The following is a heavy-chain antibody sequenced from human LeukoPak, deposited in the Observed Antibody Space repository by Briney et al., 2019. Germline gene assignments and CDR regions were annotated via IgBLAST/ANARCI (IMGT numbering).Heavy chain of an antibody. CDR2: ISRAGESI. CDR3: MRGATDTTRWFDP. Sequence: GGSLRLSCAASGFTFNAYSMGWVRQAPGKGLEWVSIISRAGESIFYADSVKGRFTISRDNAKNSLYLQMNGLRAEDTAAYYCMRGATDTTRWFDPWGQGTLVTVSS. J-gene: IGHJ5*02. D-gene: IGHD1-7*01. V-gene: IGHV3-21*01. CDR1: GFTFNAYS.